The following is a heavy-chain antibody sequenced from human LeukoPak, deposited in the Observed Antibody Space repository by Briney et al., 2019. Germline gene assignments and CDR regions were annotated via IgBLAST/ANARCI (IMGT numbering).Heavy chain of an antibody. D-gene: IGHD2/OR15-2a*01. CDR2: INSDGSST. CDR1: GFTFSSYW. V-gene: IGHV3-74*01. Sequence: PGGSLRLSCAASGFTFSSYWMPWVRHAPGKGLVWVSRINSDGSSTSYADSVKGRFTISRDNAKNTLYLQMNSLRAEDTAVYYCARTTTYPYYYFDYWGQGTLVTVSS. CDR3: ARTTTYPYYYFDY. J-gene: IGHJ4*02.